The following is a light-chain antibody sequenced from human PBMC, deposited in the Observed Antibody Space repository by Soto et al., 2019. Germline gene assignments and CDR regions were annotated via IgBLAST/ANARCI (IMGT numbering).Light chain of an antibody. Sequence: EIVMTQSPAILSVSPGGGASLSCRASENVRTKVGWYHQIPGQAPRLLIHGASNRATGIPDRFNGSGSGTDFTLTISILQSEDFAVYYCQQYDNWPWTFGRGTKVDIK. CDR3: QQYDNWPWT. J-gene: IGKJ1*01. V-gene: IGKV3D-15*03. CDR1: ENVRTK. CDR2: GAS.